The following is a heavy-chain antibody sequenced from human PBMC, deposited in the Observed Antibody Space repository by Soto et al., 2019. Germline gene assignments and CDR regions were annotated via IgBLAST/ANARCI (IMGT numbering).Heavy chain of an antibody. J-gene: IGHJ4*02. Sequence: GGSLRLSCAVSGFTFSNYAMNWVRQAPGKGLEWVSVISDSGDSTYYADSVKGRFTISRDKSKNTLYLHMNSLTAEDTAVYYCASRRNPYGAYDYWGQGTLVTVSS. CDR3: ASRRNPYGAYDY. D-gene: IGHD4-17*01. V-gene: IGHV3-23*01. CDR1: GFTFSNYA. CDR2: ISDSGDST.